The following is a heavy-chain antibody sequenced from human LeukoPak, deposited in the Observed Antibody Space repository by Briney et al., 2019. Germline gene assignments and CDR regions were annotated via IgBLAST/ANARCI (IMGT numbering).Heavy chain of an antibody. V-gene: IGHV3-9*01. Sequence: GRSLRLSCAASGFTFDDYAMHWVRQAPGKGLGWVAGISWSSGNIGYADSVKGRFTISRDNAESSLHLQMNSLRIEDTALYFCARDAWRRAFNYGMDVWGQGTTVAVSS. CDR3: ARDAWRRAFNYGMDV. CDR2: ISWSSGNI. D-gene: IGHD5-12*01. J-gene: IGHJ6*02. CDR1: GFTFDDYA.